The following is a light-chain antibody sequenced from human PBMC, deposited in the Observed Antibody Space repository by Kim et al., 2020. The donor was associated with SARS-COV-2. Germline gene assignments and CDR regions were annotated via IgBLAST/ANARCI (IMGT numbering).Light chain of an antibody. CDR1: SLRSYY. CDR2: GKN. V-gene: IGLV3-19*01. J-gene: IGLJ2*01. Sequence: ALGQTVRITCQGDSLRSYYASCYQQKPGQAPVLVIYGKNNRPSGIPDRFSGSSSGNTASLTITGAQAEDEADYYCNSRDSSGNLVVFGGGTQLTVL. CDR3: NSRDSSGNLVV.